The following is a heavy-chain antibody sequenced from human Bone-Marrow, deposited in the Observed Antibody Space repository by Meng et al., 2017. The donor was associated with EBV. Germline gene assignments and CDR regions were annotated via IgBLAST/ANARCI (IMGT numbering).Heavy chain of an antibody. CDR2: IYHSGST. Sequence: QVRVREVGPGMVKPSGSLSLTCAVSGGSMSSSNWWSWVRQPPGKGLEWIGEIYHSGSTSYNPSLESRVTISVDKSKNQVSLKLSSVTAADTAVYYCARRERWGLDPWGQGTLVTVSS. V-gene: IGHV4-4*02. CDR1: GGSMSSSNW. J-gene: IGHJ5*02. CDR3: ARRERWGLDP. D-gene: IGHD3-16*01.